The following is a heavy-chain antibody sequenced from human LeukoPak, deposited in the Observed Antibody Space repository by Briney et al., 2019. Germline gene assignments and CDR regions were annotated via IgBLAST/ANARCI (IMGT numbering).Heavy chain of an antibody. CDR3: ARGPPLFDP. Sequence: PGGSLRLSCAASGFTFSDYDMNWVRQAPGKGLEWVSYISISSSAIYYADSVKGRFTISRGNAKNSLYLQMNSLRAEDTAVYYCARGPPLFDPWGQGTLVTISS. CDR1: GFTFSDYD. CDR2: ISISSSAI. J-gene: IGHJ5*02. V-gene: IGHV3-48*01.